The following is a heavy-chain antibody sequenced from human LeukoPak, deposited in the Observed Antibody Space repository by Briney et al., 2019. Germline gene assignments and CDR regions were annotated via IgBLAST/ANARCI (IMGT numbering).Heavy chain of an antibody. Sequence: KASETLSLTCTVSGGSISSSSYYWGWIRQPPGKGLEWIGSIYYSGSTYYNPSLKSRVTISVDTSKNQFSLKLSSVTAADTAVYYCARGDSYGFFFDYWGQGTLVTVSS. CDR3: ARGDSYGFFFDY. J-gene: IGHJ4*02. V-gene: IGHV4-39*07. CDR1: GGSISSSSYY. D-gene: IGHD5-18*01. CDR2: IYYSGST.